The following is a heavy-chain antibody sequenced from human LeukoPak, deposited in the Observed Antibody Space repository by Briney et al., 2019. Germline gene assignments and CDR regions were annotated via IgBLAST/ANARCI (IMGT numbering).Heavy chain of an antibody. D-gene: IGHD3-10*01. CDR2: ISGSGGST. J-gene: IGHJ6*02. CDR3: AKDASGRGVRGVMAV. Sequence: PGGSLRLSCAASGFTFSSYAMSWVRQAPGKGLEWVPAISGSGGSTYYADFVKGRFTISRDNSKNTLYLQMNSLRAEDTAVYYCAKDASGRGVRGVMAVWGQGTTVTVSS. V-gene: IGHV3-23*01. CDR1: GFTFSSYA.